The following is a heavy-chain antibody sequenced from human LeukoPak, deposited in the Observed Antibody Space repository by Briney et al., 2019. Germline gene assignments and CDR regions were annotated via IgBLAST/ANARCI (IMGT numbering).Heavy chain of an antibody. CDR2: ITGSGGYT. D-gene: IGHD1-26*01. J-gene: IGHJ4*02. CDR1: GFTSANYA. Sequence: GGSLRLSCTASGFTSANYAVSWVRQAPGKGLEWVSAITGSGGYTYYADSVKGRFTVSRDDSENTLYLQMNSLRAEDTAVYYCAKENSGKYPDYWGQGTLVTVSS. V-gene: IGHV3-23*01. CDR3: AKENSGKYPDY.